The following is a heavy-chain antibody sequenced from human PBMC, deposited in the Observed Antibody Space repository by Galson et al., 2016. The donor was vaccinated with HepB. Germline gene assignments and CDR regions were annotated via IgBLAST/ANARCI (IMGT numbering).Heavy chain of an antibody. D-gene: IGHD3-10*01. J-gene: IGHJ6*02. CDR3: ARPYTFYFGSGGYFDVLHYGIDV. CDR2: ISASSGTI. V-gene: IGHV3-48*01. CDR1: GFTFSSYW. Sequence: SLRLSCAASGFTFSSYWMHWVRQAPGRGLEWVAYISASSGTIYYADSVKGRFTISRDNANNSLSLQMNSLRAEDTAFYYCARPYTFYFGSGGYFDVLHYGIDVWGQGTLVTVSS.